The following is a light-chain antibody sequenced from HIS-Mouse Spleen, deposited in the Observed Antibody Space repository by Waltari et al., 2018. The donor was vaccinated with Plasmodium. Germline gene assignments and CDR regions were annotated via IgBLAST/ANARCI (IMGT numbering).Light chain of an antibody. J-gene: IGLJ2*01. V-gene: IGLV2-23*03. CDR1: SSDVGSYNL. Sequence: QSALTQPVSVSGSPGQSITISCTGTSSDVGSYNLVSWYQQHPGKAPKLMIYEGSKLPSGVSKRFSGSKSGNTASLTISGLQAEDEADYYCCSYAGSSTFVVFGGGTKLTVL. CDR2: EGS. CDR3: CSYAGSSTFVV.